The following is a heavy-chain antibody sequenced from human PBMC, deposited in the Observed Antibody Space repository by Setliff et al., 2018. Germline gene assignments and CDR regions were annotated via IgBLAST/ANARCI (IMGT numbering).Heavy chain of an antibody. CDR3: ARLIGYGYGYYYHYVDV. CDR2: LYTSGST. J-gene: IGHJ6*03. V-gene: IGHV4-4*08. Sequence: PSETLSLTCNVSGASISSHAWSWIRQPPGKRLEYIGYLYTSGSTNYNPSLKSRVTMSVDTSKNQLSLKLTFVTAADTAIYYCARLIGYGYGYYYHYVDVWGKGTTVTVSS. CDR1: GASISSHA. D-gene: IGHD5-18*01.